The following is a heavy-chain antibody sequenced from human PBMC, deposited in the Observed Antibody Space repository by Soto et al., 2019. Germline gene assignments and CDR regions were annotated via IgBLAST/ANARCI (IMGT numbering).Heavy chain of an antibody. CDR1: GGTFSSYA. CDR3: ATGSPAEYCSGDSCYLNCFDP. J-gene: IGHJ5*02. V-gene: IGHV1-69*12. Sequence: QVQLVQSGAEVKKPGSSVKVSCKASGGTFSSYAISWVRQAPGQGLEWMGGIIPIFGTANYAQKFQGRVTIIAVESTSPAYLELSSVRSADTAAYYFATGSPAEYCSGDSCYLNCFDPWGQGTLVTVSS. CDR2: IIPIFGTA. D-gene: IGHD2-15*01.